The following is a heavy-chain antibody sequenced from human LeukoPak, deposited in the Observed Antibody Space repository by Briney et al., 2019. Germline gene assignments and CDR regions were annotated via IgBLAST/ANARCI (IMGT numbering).Heavy chain of an antibody. CDR3: VREGAVALKHFDL. J-gene: IGHJ4*02. V-gene: IGHV1-2*04. D-gene: IGHD6-19*01. Sequence: ASVKVSCKASGYTFTGYYMHWVRQAPGQGLEWMGWINPNSGGTNYAQKFQGWVTMTRDTSISTAYMELSRLRSDDTAVYYCVREGAVALKHFDLWGQGTLLTVSS. CDR1: GYTFTGYY. CDR2: INPNSGGT.